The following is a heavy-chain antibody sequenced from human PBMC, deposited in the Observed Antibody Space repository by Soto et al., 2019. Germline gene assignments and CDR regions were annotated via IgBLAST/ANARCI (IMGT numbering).Heavy chain of an antibody. CDR3: ARQLMAYGMDV. Sequence: PGESLKISCRGSGYSFSSYWIGWVRQMPGKGLEWMGIIYPADSETRYSPSFQGQVTISADKSISTAYLQWSSLKASDTAMYHCARQLMAYGMDVWGQGTTVTVSS. D-gene: IGHD3-10*01. CDR2: IYPADSET. V-gene: IGHV5-51*01. CDR1: GYSFSSYW. J-gene: IGHJ6*02.